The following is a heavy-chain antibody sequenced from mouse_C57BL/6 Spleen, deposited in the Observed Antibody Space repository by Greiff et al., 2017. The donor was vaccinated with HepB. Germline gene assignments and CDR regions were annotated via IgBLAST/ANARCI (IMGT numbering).Heavy chain of an antibody. Sequence: QVQLQQPGAELVKPGASVKVSCKASSYTFTSYWMHWVKQRPGQGLEWIGRIHPSDSDTNYNQKFKGKATLTVDKSSSTAYMQLSSLTSEDSAVYYCAIESSVIYYDYDFDYWGQGTTLTVSS. V-gene: IGHV1-74*01. CDR1: SYTFTSYW. J-gene: IGHJ2*01. D-gene: IGHD2-4*01. CDR3: AIESSVIYYDYDFDY. CDR2: IHPSDSDT.